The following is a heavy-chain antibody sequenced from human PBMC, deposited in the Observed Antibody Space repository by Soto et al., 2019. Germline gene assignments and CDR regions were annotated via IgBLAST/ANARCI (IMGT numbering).Heavy chain of an antibody. CDR3: AKDGPTYGMDV. J-gene: IGHJ6*02. Sequence: QVQLVESGGGVVQPGRSLRLSCAASGFTFSSYGMHWVRQAPGKGLEWVAVISYDGSNKYYADSVKGRFTISRDNSKNTLYLQMNSLRAEDTAVYYCAKDGPTYGMDVWGQGTTVTVSS. CDR1: GFTFSSYG. CDR2: ISYDGSNK. V-gene: IGHV3-30*18.